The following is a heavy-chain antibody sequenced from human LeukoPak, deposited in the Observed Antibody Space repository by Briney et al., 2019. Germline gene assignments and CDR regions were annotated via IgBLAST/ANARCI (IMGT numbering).Heavy chain of an antibody. J-gene: IGHJ4*02. CDR3: ARPRGNVEMATIPFDY. V-gene: IGHV3-21*01. D-gene: IGHD5-24*01. CDR2: ISSSSICI. CDR1: GFTFSSYS. Sequence: GGSLRLSCTASGFTFSSYSKNWVRQAPGEGLEWVSSISSSSICIYYADSLKGRFTISRDNARNSLYLQMNSLRAEDTAVYYCARPRGNVEMATIPFDYWGQGTVVTVSS.